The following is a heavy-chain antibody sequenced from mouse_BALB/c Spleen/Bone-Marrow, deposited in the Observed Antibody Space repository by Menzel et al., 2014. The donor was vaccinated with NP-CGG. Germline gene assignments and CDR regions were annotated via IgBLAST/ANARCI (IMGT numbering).Heavy chain of an antibody. J-gene: IGHJ2*01. V-gene: IGHV7-3*02. CDR2: IRNNANGYTT. CDR1: GFTFTDYY. D-gene: IGHD2-3*01. CDR3: ARDIGRLLFDY. Sequence: EVQGVESGGGLVQPGGSLRLSCETSGFTFTDYYMHWVRQPPGKALEWLGFIRNNANGYTTEYSASVKGRFTISRDNSQSMLYLLMNTLRAEDSAAKYCARDIGRLLFDYWGQGTTLTVSS.